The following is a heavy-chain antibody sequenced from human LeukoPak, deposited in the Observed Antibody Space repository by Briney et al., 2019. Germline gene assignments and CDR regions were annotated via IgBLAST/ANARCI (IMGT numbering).Heavy chain of an antibody. CDR1: GFTFSSYA. CDR2: ISGGGGST. D-gene: IGHD2-2*01. CDR3: AKVLYGSVVVQAFDY. V-gene: IGHV3-23*01. Sequence: GGSLRLSCAASGFTFSSYAMSWVRQAPGKGLEWVSAISGGGGSTYYADSVKGRFTISRDNSKNTLYLQMNSLRAEDTAVYYCAKVLYGSVVVQAFDYWGQGTLVTVSS. J-gene: IGHJ4*02.